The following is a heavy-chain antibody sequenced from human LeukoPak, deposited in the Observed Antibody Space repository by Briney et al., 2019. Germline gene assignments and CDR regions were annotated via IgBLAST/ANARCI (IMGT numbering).Heavy chain of an antibody. D-gene: IGHD3-9*01. CDR2: INYSGST. V-gene: IGHV4-59*08. CDR1: GGSISSYY. CDR3: ARREVDILTGYFGGWDY. Sequence: SETLSLTCIVSGGSISSYYWSWIRQPAGKGLEWIGYINYSGSTKYNASLKSRVTISVDTSKNQFSLKLSSVTAADTAVYYCARREVDILTGYFGGWDYWGQGTLLTVSS. J-gene: IGHJ4*02.